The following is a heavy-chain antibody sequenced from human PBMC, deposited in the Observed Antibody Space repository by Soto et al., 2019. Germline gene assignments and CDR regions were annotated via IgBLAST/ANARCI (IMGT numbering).Heavy chain of an antibody. J-gene: IGHJ6*02. CDR1: GGSITKTFNY. V-gene: IGHV4-39*01. CDR3: ASRPTRDYSFDMDV. CDR2: IYYSGNT. Sequence: QLQLQESGPGLVKPSETLSLTCTVSGGSITKTFNYWDWIRQPPGKGLQWIGTIYYSGNTYYIPSLKSRVTXXAXTXKNQLSLKPTSVTAADTAVYYCASRPTRDYSFDMDVWGQGTTVTVSS. D-gene: IGHD1-26*01.